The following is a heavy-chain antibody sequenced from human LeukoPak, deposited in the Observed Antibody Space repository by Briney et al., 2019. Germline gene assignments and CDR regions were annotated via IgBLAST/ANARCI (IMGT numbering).Heavy chain of an antibody. CDR1: GGSFSGYY. CDR2: INHSGST. D-gene: IGHD3-16*02. J-gene: IGHJ4*02. CDR3: ARGLQYYDYVWGSYRYTAFDY. V-gene: IGHV4-34*01. Sequence: PSETLSLTCAVYGGSFSGYYWSWIRQPPGKGLEWIGEINHSGSTNYNPSLKSRVTISVDTSKNQFSLKLSSVTAADTAVYYCARGLQYYDYVWGSYRYTAFDYWGQGTLVTVSS.